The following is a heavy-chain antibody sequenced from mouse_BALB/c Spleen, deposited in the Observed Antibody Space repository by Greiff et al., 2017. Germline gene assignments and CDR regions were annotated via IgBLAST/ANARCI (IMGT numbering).Heavy chain of an antibody. J-gene: IGHJ3*01. CDR2: INPGSGGT. CDR1: GYAFTNYL. Sequence: VQLQQSGAELVRPGTSVKVSCKASGYAFTNYLIEWVKQRPGQGLEWIGVINPGSGGTNYNEKFKGKATLTADKSSSTAYMQLSSLTSDDSAVYFCARSDPWFAYWGQGTLVTVSA. CDR3: ARSDPWFAY. V-gene: IGHV1-54*01.